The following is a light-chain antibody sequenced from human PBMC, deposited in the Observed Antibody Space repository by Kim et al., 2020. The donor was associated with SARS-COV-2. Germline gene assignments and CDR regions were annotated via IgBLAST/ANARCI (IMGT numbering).Light chain of an antibody. CDR2: SNN. J-gene: IGLJ3*02. V-gene: IGLV1-44*01. CDR3: AAWDDSLNGRV. CDR1: SSNIGSNT. Sequence: ELTQPPSASGTPGQRVTISCSGSSSNIGSNTVNWYQQLPGTAPKRLIYSNNQRPSGVPDRFSGSKSGTSASLAISGLQSEDEADYYCAAWDDSLNGRVFGGGTKLTVL.